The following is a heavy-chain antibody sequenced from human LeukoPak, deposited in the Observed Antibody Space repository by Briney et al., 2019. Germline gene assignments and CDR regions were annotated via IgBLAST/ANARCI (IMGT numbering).Heavy chain of an antibody. D-gene: IGHD3-22*01. V-gene: IGHV3-30*02. CDR1: AFTFSSYG. CDR3: ARDSSSDFDY. CDR2: IRYDGSNK. J-gene: IGHJ4*02. Sequence: GGSLRLSCAASAFTFSSYGMHWVRQAPGKGLEWVAFIRYDGSNKYYADSVKGRFTISRDNSKSTLYLQMNSLRAEDTAVYYCARDSSSDFDYWGQGTLVTVSS.